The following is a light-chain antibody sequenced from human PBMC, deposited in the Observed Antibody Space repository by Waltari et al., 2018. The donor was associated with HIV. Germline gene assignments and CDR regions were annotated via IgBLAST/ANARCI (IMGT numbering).Light chain of an antibody. J-gene: IGKJ1*01. Sequence: IVMTQSPDSLAVSLGERATINCKSSQSVLYSSNNKNYLAWYQQKPGQPPKLLIYWASTRESGVPDRFSGSGSGTDFTLTISSLQAEDVALYCCQQYYSTPRTFGQGTKVEVK. CDR3: QQYYSTPRT. CDR2: WAS. V-gene: IGKV4-1*01. CDR1: QSVLYSSNNKNY.